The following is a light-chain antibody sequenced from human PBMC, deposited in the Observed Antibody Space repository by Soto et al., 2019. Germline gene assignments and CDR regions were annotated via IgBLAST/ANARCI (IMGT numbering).Light chain of an antibody. CDR3: LQYDILPFN. V-gene: IGKV1-33*01. CDR2: DAS. CDR1: QDISNS. J-gene: IGKJ3*01. Sequence: DIQMTQSPSSLSASVGDRVTITCQASQDISNSLNWYQRKPGKAPNLLIYDASDLQAGVPSRFSGSGYGTDFTLTISSLQPEDSATYYCLQYDILPFNFGPGTKVQI.